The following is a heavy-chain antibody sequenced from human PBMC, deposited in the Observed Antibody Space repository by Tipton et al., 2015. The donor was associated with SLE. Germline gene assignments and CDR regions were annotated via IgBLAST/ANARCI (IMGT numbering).Heavy chain of an antibody. CDR1: GGSISSSSYY. CDR3: ARDRETAWELAHFDY. J-gene: IGHJ4*02. V-gene: IGHV4-39*07. D-gene: IGHD1-26*01. Sequence: TLSLTCTVSGGSISSSSYYWGWIRQPPGKGLEWIGSIYYSGSTYYNPSLKSRVNISVDTSKNQFSLKLSSVTAADTAVYYCARDRETAWELAHFDYWGQGTLVTVSS. CDR2: IYYSGST.